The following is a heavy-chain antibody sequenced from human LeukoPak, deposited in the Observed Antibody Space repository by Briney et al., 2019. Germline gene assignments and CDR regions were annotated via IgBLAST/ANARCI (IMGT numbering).Heavy chain of an antibody. V-gene: IGHV1-46*01. CDR2: INPSGGST. CDR3: ASVYSGYDYSDY. Sequence: ASVKVSCKASGYTFTSYYMHWVRQAPGQGLEWMGIINPSGGSTSYAQKFQGRVTMPRDTSTSTVYMELSSLRSEDTAVYYCASVYSGYDYSDYCGQGTLVTVSS. CDR1: GYTFTSYY. D-gene: IGHD5-12*01. J-gene: IGHJ4*02.